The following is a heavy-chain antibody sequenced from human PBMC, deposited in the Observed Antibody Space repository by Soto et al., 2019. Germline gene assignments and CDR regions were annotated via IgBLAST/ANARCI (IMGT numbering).Heavy chain of an antibody. CDR3: AKGGRDKPGLGRKVYSYYYMDV. CDR2: ISPSGGST. CDR1: GFTFSKYA. V-gene: IGHV3-23*01. Sequence: EEQLMESGGGLVQPGGSLRLSCTASGFTFSKYAMSWVRQAPGKGLDWVSSISPSGGSTYYPDSVKGRFSISRDNSKNTLYLQMNSLRAEDTAVYYCAKGGRDKPGLGRKVYSYYYMDVWGKGTTVTVSS. J-gene: IGHJ6*03. D-gene: IGHD3-10*01.